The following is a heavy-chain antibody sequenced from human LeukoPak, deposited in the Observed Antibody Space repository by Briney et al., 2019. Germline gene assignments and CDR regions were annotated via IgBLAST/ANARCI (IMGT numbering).Heavy chain of an antibody. CDR1: GFTFDDYA. CDR3: AKGRPQWDSYSYGYDAFDI. J-gene: IGHJ3*02. Sequence: GGSLRLSCAASGFTFDDYAMHWVRQAPGKGLEWVSGISWNSGSIGYADSVKGRFTISRDNAKNSLYLQMNSLRAEDTALYYCAKGRPQWDSYSYGYDAFDIWGQGTMVTVSS. CDR2: ISWNSGSI. V-gene: IGHV3-9*01. D-gene: IGHD5-18*01.